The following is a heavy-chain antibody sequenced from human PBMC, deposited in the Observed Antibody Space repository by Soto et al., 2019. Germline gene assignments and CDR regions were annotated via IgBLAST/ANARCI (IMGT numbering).Heavy chain of an antibody. CDR2: ISGSGGST. Sequence: PGGSLRLSCAASGLTFSRYAMSWDRQAPGKGLEWISAISGSGGSTYYADSVKGRFTISRDNSKNTLYLQMNSLRAEDTSVYYCAKRRPYSSSWYEDYWGQGTLVTVSS. CDR1: GLTFSRYA. CDR3: AKRRPYSSSWYEDY. V-gene: IGHV3-23*01. J-gene: IGHJ4*02. D-gene: IGHD6-13*01.